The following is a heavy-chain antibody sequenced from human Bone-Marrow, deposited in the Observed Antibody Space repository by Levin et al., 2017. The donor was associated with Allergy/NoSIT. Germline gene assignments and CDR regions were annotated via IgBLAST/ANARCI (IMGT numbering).Heavy chain of an antibody. CDR1: GYSFTNYW. J-gene: IGHJ3*02. Sequence: GESLKISCKGSGYSFTNYWIGWVRQMPGKGLEWMGIIYPGDSDTRYSPSFQGQVTISADKSISTAYLQWSSLKASDTAMYYCASRTMVTTGLDAFDIWGQGTMVTVSS. V-gene: IGHV5-51*01. CDR2: IYPGDSDT. D-gene: IGHD4-17*01. CDR3: ASRTMVTTGLDAFDI.